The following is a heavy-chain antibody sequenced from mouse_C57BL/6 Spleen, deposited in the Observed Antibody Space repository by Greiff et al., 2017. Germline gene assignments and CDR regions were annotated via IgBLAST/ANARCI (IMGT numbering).Heavy chain of an antibody. CDR1: GYTFTSYD. V-gene: IGHV1-85*01. CDR3: ARDSTGAMDY. CDR2: IYPRDGST. J-gene: IGHJ4*01. Sequence: ESGPELVKPGASVKLSCTASGYTFTSYDINWVKQRPGQGLGWIGWIYPRDGSTKYNEKFKGKATLPVKTSSSTAYLELHSLTSEDSAVYFCARDSTGAMDYWGQGTSVTVSS. D-gene: IGHD1-1*01.